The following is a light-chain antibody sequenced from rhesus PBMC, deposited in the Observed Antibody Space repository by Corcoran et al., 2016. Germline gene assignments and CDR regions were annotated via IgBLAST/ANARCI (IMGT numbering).Light chain of an antibody. CDR2: EAS. CDR3: QQYSSVPWT. Sequence: DIQMTQSPSSLSASVGDRVTISCRASQGITNDLAWYQQKPGGTPRLLIFEASRLHIGIPARVRGSGCGTDFTLTISRLESEDLATYFCQQYSSVPWTFGQGTKVEIK. J-gene: IGKJ1*01. V-gene: IGKV1-22*01. CDR1: QGITND.